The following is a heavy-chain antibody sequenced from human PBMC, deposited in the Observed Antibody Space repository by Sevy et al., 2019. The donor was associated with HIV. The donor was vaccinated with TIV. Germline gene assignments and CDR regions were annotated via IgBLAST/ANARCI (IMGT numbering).Heavy chain of an antibody. CDR2: ISSSGDIR. CDR3: ARGGYCSGGSCFDH. Sequence: GGSLRLSCAASEFTFNTYAMNWVRQAPGKGLEWVSYISSSGDIRYYADSVKGRFTISRDNAKKSLYLQMNNLRVEDTAVYYCARGGYCSGGSCFDHWGQGTLVTVSS. CDR1: EFTFNTYA. J-gene: IGHJ4*02. V-gene: IGHV3-48*01. D-gene: IGHD2-15*01.